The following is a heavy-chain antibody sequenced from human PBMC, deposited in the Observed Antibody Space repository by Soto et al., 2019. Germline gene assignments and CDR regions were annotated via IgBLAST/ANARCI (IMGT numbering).Heavy chain of an antibody. Sequence: ASVKVSCKASGYTFTGYYMHWVRQAPGQGLEWMGWINPNSGGTNYAQKFQGWVTMTRDTSISTAYMELSRLRSDDTAVYYCARDEGTYYYGSGSQWVFDYWGQGTLVTVS. CDR3: ARDEGTYYYGSGSQWVFDY. D-gene: IGHD3-10*01. CDR1: GYTFTGYY. V-gene: IGHV1-2*04. J-gene: IGHJ4*02. CDR2: INPNSGGT.